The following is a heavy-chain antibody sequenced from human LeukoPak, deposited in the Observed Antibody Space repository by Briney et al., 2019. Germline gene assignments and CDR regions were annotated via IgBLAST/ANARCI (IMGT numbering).Heavy chain of an antibody. V-gene: IGHV4-38-2*01. Sequence: TSETLSLTCAVSGYSISSGYYWGGIRQPPGKGLEWIGSIYHSGSTYYNPSLKSRVTMSVDTSKNQFSLQLSSVTAADTAVYYCARRRLSGSYLYYFDYWGQGTLVTVSS. CDR1: GYSISSGYY. J-gene: IGHJ4*02. CDR2: IYHSGST. D-gene: IGHD1-26*01. CDR3: ARRRLSGSYLYYFDY.